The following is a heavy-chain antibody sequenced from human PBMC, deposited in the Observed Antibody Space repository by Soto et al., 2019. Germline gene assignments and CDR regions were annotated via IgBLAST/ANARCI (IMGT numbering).Heavy chain of an antibody. CDR3: AKGGIHTHWYFDL. D-gene: IGHD6-13*01. Sequence: QVQLVESGGGVGQPGRSLRLSCAASGFTFSSYGMHWVRQAPGKGLEWVAVISYDGSNKYYADSVKGRFTISRDNSKNALYLQMNSLRAEDTAVYYCAKGGIHTHWYFDLWGRGTLVTVSS. CDR1: GFTFSSYG. V-gene: IGHV3-30*18. J-gene: IGHJ2*01. CDR2: ISYDGSNK.